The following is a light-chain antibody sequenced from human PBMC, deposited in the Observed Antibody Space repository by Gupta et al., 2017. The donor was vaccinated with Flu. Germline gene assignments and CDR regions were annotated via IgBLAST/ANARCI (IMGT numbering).Light chain of an antibody. Sequence: EIVLTQSPGTLSLSPGEGATLSCRASQTVSSSYLDWYQQKPGQAPRLLIYGASNRATGIPDRFGGSGYEKDFTLTSSRREHEDFAVYYGHQDVASHVFGQGTKVEIK. CDR3: HQDVASHV. J-gene: IGKJ1*01. CDR2: GAS. CDR1: QTVSSSY. V-gene: IGKV3-20*01.